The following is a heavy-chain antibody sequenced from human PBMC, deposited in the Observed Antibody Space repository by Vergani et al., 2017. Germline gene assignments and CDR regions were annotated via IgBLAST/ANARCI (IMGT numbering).Heavy chain of an antibody. Sequence: QVQLQQSGPGLVKPSQTLSLTCAISGDSVSSNSAAWNWIRQSPSRGLEWLGRTYYRSKWYNDYAVSVKSRITINPDTSKNQFSLQLSSVTAADTAVYYCARGRYCSSTSCYSNFDYWGQGTLVTVSS. CDR2: TYYRSKWYN. CDR1: GDSVSSNSAA. D-gene: IGHD2-2*01. CDR3: ARGRYCSSTSCYSNFDY. J-gene: IGHJ4*02. V-gene: IGHV6-1*01.